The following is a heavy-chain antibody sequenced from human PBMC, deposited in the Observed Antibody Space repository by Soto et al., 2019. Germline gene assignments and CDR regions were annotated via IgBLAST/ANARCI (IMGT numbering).Heavy chain of an antibody. CDR1: GFTFSIFA. D-gene: IGHD3-22*01. CDR2: ISGSGGST. Sequence: GGSLRLSCAASGFTFSIFAMSWVRQSPGKGLEWVSTISGSGGSTYYADAVKGRFSISRDNSMGTLFLQMNSLRADGTATYYCAGETSYYDRSGSLPFGYWGQGRLVTVSS. J-gene: IGHJ4*02. CDR3: AGETSYYDRSGSLPFGY. V-gene: IGHV3-23*01.